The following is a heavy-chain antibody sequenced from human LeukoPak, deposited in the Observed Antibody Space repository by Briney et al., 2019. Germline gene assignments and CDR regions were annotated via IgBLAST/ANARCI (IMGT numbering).Heavy chain of an antibody. Sequence: PSETLSLTCSVSGGSVSNYYWSWIRQPPGKGLEWIGYIYYSGSTNYNPSLKSRVTISVDTSKNQFSLKLSSVTAADTAVYYCAREGYYDILTGYQPAFDYWGQGTLVTVSS. V-gene: IGHV4-59*02. J-gene: IGHJ4*02. CDR1: GGSVSNYY. CDR2: IYYSGST. D-gene: IGHD3-9*01. CDR3: AREGYYDILTGYQPAFDY.